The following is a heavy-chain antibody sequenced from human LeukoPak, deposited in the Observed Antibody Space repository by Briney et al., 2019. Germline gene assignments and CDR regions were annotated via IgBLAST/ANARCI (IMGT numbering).Heavy chain of an antibody. CDR2: IYYSGST. J-gene: IGHJ6*03. CDR1: GGSISSTSYY. Sequence: SETLSLTCTISGGSISSTSYYWGWIRQPPGKGLEWIGSIYYSGSTYYNPSLKSRVTISVDTSKTPFSLKLSSVTAADTAVYYCARLNYYYYYMDVWGKGTTVTVSS. V-gene: IGHV4-39*01. CDR3: ARLNYYYYYMDV.